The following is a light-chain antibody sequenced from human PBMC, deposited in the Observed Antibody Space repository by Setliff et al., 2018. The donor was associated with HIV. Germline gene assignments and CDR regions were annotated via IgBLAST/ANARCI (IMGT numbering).Light chain of an antibody. V-gene: IGLV2-23*02. J-gene: IGLJ1*01. CDR2: EVS. CDR1: TSDIGNFNL. CDR3: CSYAGSYRYV. Sequence: QSVLAQPASVSGSPGQSITISCTGTTSDIGNFNLVSWYQQHPGKAPKLMICEVSKRPSGVSDRFSGSKSANTASLTISGLQAEDEADYYCCSYAGSYRYVFGTGTKGTVL.